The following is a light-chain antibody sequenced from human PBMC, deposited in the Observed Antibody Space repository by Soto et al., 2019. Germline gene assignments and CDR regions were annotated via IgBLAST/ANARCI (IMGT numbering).Light chain of an antibody. CDR2: AVF. J-gene: IGKJ4*01. CDR1: QDISNF. CDR3: QQLDSYPLT. V-gene: IGKV1-9*01. Sequence: DIQLTQSPSFLSASVGDRVTITCRASQDISNFLAWFQQKPGRAPKLLIYAVFTLQSGVPSRFSGSGSGAEFTLTISSLQPEDFATYYCQQLDSYPLTSGGGTKVEIK.